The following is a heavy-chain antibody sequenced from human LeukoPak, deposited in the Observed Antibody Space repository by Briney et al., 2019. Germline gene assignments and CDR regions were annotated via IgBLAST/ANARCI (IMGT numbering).Heavy chain of an antibody. CDR2: ISWNSGSI. CDR3: AKGHYYDSSGYYSPPLH. J-gene: IGHJ4*02. D-gene: IGHD3-22*01. V-gene: IGHV3-9*01. Sequence: PGGSLRLSCAASGFTFDDYAMPWVRQAPGKGLEWVSGISWNSGSIGYADSVKGRFTISRDNAKNSLYLQMNSLRAEDTALYYCAKGHYYDSSGYYSPPLHWGQGTLVTVSS. CDR1: GFTFDDYA.